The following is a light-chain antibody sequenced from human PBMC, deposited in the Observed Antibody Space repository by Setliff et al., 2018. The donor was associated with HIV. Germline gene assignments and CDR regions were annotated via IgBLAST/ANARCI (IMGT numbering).Light chain of an antibody. CDR1: SSNIGSNY. V-gene: IGLV1-47*01. CDR3: AAWDDSLSVL. CDR2: RNN. Sequence: QSVLIQPPSASGTPGQRVTISCSGSSSNIGSNYVYWYQQLPGTAPKLLIYRNNQRPSGVPDRFSGSKSGTSASLAISGLRSEDEADYYCAAWDDSLSVLFGTGTKVTFL. J-gene: IGLJ1*01.